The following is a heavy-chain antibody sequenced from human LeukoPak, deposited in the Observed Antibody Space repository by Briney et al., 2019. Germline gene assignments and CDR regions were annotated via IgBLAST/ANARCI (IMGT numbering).Heavy chain of an antibody. D-gene: IGHD5-12*01. Sequence: ASVKVSCKAFGYTFTSNYMHWVRQAPGQGPEWMGVISPSGGSTTYAQKFQGRVTLTRDMSTSTDYLELSSLRAEDTAVYYCARVASPKIYYFDYWGQGTLVTVSS. J-gene: IGHJ4*02. CDR1: GYTFTSNY. CDR3: ARVASPKIYYFDY. CDR2: ISPSGGST. V-gene: IGHV1-46*01.